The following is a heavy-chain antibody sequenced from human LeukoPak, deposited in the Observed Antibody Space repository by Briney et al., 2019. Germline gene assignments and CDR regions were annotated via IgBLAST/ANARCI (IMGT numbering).Heavy chain of an antibody. CDR1: GFTLSTYS. J-gene: IGHJ3*02. Sequence: PGGSLRVSCAASGFTLSTYSMNWVRQAPGKGLEWVSSVSSTSSYIYYADSVKGRFTISRDNAKNSLYLQMSSLRIEDTAVYYCASKSGSDAFDIWGQGTMVTVSS. CDR2: VSSTSSYI. D-gene: IGHD1-26*01. V-gene: IGHV3-21*01. CDR3: ASKSGSDAFDI.